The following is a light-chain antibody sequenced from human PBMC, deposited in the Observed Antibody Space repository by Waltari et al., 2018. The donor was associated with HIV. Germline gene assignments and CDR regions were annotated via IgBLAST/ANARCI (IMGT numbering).Light chain of an antibody. CDR1: QSISSW. CDR2: KAS. V-gene: IGKV1-5*03. CDR3: QQYSSYCT. Sequence: DIQMTQSPSTLSASVGDRVTITCRASQSISSWLAWYQQKPGKAPTLLIYKASRLESGVPSSFSCSGSGTEFTLTISSLQPDDFASYYCQQYSSYCTFGQGTKLEI. J-gene: IGKJ2*01.